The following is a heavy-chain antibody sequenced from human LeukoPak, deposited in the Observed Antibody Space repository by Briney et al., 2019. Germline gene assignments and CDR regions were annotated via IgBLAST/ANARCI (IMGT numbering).Heavy chain of an antibody. V-gene: IGHV4-61*02. D-gene: IGHD6-6*01. CDR2: IYTSGST. J-gene: IGHJ3*02. CDR1: GGSISSGSYY. Sequence: PSQTLSLTCTVSGGSISSGSYYWSWIRQPAGKGLEWIGRIYTSGSTNYNPSLKSRVTISVDTSKNQFSLKLSSVTAADTAVYYCAREHGRLDSSSSVGAFDIWGQGTMVTVSS. CDR3: AREHGRLDSSSSVGAFDI.